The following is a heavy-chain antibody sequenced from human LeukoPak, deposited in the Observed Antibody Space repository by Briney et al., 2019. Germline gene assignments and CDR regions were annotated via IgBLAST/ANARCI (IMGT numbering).Heavy chain of an antibody. CDR2: ISGSGGST. CDR1: GFIFSSYA. V-gene: IGHV3-23*01. Sequence: GGSLRLSCAASGFIFSSYAMSWVRQAPGKGLEWVLGISGSGGSTYYADSVKGRFTISRDNSKNTLYLQMDSLRAEDTAVYYCAKDRITGTPYYFGYWGQGTLVTVSS. J-gene: IGHJ4*02. D-gene: IGHD1-20*01. CDR3: AKDRITGTPYYFGY.